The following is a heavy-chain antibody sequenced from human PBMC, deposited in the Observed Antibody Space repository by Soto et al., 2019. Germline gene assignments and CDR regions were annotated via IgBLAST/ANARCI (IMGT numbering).Heavy chain of an antibody. CDR3: ARARRAAAGTGFDY. Sequence: PGGALRLSCAASGFTFSSYSMNWVRQAPGKGLEWVSSISSSSSYIYYADSVKGRFTISRDNAKNSLYLQMNSLRAEDTAVYYCARARRAAAGTGFDYWGQGTLVTVSS. J-gene: IGHJ4*02. V-gene: IGHV3-21*01. CDR1: GFTFSSYS. CDR2: ISSSSSYI. D-gene: IGHD6-13*01.